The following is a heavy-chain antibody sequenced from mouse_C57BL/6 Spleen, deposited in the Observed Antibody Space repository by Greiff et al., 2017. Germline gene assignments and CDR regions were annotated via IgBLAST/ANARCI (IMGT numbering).Heavy chain of an antibody. CDR3: TTSTSGYFGV. CDR1: GFNIKDDY. CDR2: IDPENGDT. Sequence: VQLKESGAELVRPGASVKLSCTASGFNIKDDYMHWVKQRPEQGLEWIGWIDPENGDTEYASKFQGKATITADTSSNTAYLQLSSLTSEDTAVYYCTTSTSGYFGVWGTGTTVTVAS. J-gene: IGHJ1*03. V-gene: IGHV14-4*01. D-gene: IGHD5-5*01.